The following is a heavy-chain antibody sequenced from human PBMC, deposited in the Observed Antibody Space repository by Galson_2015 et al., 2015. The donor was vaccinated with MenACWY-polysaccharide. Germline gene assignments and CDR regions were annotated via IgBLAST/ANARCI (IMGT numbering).Heavy chain of an antibody. CDR3: ARVAGRDPFDY. Sequence: CAISGDSVSSNSAAWSWIRQSPSRGLEWLGRTYYRSKWYNDYAVSVKSRITINPVTSKNQFSLQLNSVTPEDTAVYYCARVAGRDPFDYWGQGTLVTVSS. CDR2: TYYRSKWYN. CDR1: GDSVSSNSAA. V-gene: IGHV6-1*01. D-gene: IGHD6-19*01. J-gene: IGHJ4*02.